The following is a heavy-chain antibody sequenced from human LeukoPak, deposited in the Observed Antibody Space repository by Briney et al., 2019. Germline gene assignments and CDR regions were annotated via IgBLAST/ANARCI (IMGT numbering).Heavy chain of an antibody. D-gene: IGHD4/OR15-4a*01. J-gene: IGHJ4*02. Sequence: GESLKISCKGSGYSFSSYWIGWVRQMPGRGLEWMGIIFPADSDTRYSPSFQGQVTISADKSISTAYLQWSSLKASDTAMYYCARWLGGANVDYWGQGTLVTVSS. CDR1: GYSFSSYW. V-gene: IGHV5-51*01. CDR3: ARWLGGANVDY. CDR2: IFPADSDT.